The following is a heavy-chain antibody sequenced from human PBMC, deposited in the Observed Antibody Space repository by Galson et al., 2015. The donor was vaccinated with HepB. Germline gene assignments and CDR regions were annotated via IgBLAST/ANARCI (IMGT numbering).Heavy chain of an antibody. CDR1: GYTLTELS. J-gene: IGHJ4*02. CDR3: ATDLFQGSMATIHY. Sequence: SVKVSCKVSGYTLTELSMHWVRQAPGKGLEWMGGFDPEDGETIYAQKFQGRVTMTEDTSTDTAYMELSSLRSEDTAVYYCATDLFQGSMATIHYWGQGTLVTVSS. D-gene: IGHD5-24*01. CDR2: FDPEDGET. V-gene: IGHV1-24*01.